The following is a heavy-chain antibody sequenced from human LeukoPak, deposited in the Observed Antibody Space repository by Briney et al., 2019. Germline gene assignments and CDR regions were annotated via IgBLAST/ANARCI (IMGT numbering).Heavy chain of an antibody. CDR3: ASTTRGGTYYYYMDV. Sequence: PGGFLRLSCAASGFTFSSYWMHWVRQAPGKGLEWISGISGSGGSTYYADSVKGRFTISRDNSKNTLYLQMNSLRVEDTAVYYCASTTRGGTYYYYMDVWGKGTTVTISS. CDR1: GFTFSSYW. J-gene: IGHJ6*03. V-gene: IGHV3-23*01. D-gene: IGHD1-1*01. CDR2: ISGSGGST.